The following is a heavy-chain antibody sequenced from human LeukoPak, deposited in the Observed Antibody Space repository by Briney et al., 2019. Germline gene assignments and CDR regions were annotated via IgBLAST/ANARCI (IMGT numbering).Heavy chain of an antibody. D-gene: IGHD3-10*01. Sequence: QPGGSLRLSCAASGFTFSDYWMHWVRQAPGKGLVWVSRISSDGSSTTYADSVKGRFTLSRDNAKSTLYLQMNSLRAEDTAVYYCARGKEGFGEFRPHYYYGMDVWGQGTTVTVSS. CDR2: ISSDGSST. V-gene: IGHV3-74*01. CDR1: GFTFSDYW. CDR3: ARGKEGFGEFRPHYYYGMDV. J-gene: IGHJ6*02.